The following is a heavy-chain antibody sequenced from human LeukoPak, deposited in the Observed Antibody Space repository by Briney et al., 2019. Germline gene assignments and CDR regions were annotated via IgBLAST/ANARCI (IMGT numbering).Heavy chain of an antibody. CDR1: GGSFSGYY. J-gene: IGHJ4*02. D-gene: IGHD1-1*01. CDR2: VDHFGNT. CDR3: ARGYKPHQTFYNYQFFDY. Sequence: SETLSLTCAVYGGSFSGYYWNWIRQSPVKGLGWIGEVDHFGNTNYDPSLKSGFTILGATSKNQFSLRLNSLTHPDRHVYYVARGYKPHQTFYNYQFFDYWGQGTQVTVSS. V-gene: IGHV4-34*01.